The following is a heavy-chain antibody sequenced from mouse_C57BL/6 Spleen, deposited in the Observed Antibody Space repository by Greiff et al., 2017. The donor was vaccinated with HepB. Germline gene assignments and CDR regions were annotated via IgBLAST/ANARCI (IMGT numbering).Heavy chain of an antibody. Sequence: QVQLQQSGPELVKPGASVKISCKASGYAFSSSWMNWVKQRPGKGLEWIGRIYPGDGDTNYNGKFKGKATLTADKSSSTAYMQLSSLTSEDSAVYFCASAGGITTVVASDYWGQGTTLTVSS. CDR1: GYAFSSSW. J-gene: IGHJ2*01. CDR2: IYPGDGDT. CDR3: ASAGGITTVVASDY. D-gene: IGHD1-1*01. V-gene: IGHV1-82*01.